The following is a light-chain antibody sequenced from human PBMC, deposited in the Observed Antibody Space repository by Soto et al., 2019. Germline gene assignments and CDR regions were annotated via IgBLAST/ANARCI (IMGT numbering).Light chain of an antibody. Sequence: QSALTQPASVSGSPGQSITISCTVTSSDVGGYNYVSWYQQHPGKAPKLMIYAVSNRPSGVSNRFSGSKSGNTATLTISGLQAEDEGDYYCCSYTVSGTYVFGTGTKVTVL. CDR1: SSDVGGYNY. CDR2: AVS. J-gene: IGLJ1*01. CDR3: CSYTVSGTYV. V-gene: IGLV2-14*01.